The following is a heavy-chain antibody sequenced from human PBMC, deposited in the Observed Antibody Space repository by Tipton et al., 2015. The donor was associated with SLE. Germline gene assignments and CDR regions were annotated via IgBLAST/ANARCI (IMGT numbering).Heavy chain of an antibody. D-gene: IGHD2-15*01. CDR3: AVGSGGYQAAFDY. Sequence: TLSLTCTVSGGSISSGGYSWTWIRQPPGKGLEWIGYIYHSGSPYHNPSLKSRATISVDRSKNQFSLKLTSVTAADTAVYYCAVGSGGYQAAFDYWGQGTLVTVSS. CDR2: IYHSGSP. CDR1: GGSISSGGYS. V-gene: IGHV4-30-2*01. J-gene: IGHJ4*02.